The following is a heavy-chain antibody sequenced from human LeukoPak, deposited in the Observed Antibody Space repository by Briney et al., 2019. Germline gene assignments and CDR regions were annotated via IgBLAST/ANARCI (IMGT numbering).Heavy chain of an antibody. J-gene: IGHJ4*02. V-gene: IGHV1-3*01. CDR1: GYTFTSYA. Sequence: ASVKVSCKASGYTFTSYAMHWVRQAPGQRLEWMGWINAGNGNTKYSQKFQGRVTITRDTSASTAYMELSSLRSEDTAVYYCARDLRRVTMVRGVIGYWGQGTLVTVSS. CDR3: ARDLRRVTMVRGVIGY. CDR2: INAGNGNT. D-gene: IGHD3-10*01.